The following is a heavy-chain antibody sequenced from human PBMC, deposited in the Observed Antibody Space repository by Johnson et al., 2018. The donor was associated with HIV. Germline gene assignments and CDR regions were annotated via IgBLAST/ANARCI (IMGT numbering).Heavy chain of an antibody. D-gene: IGHD5-24*01. CDR2: ISYDGNNK. J-gene: IGHJ3*02. V-gene: IGHV3-30-3*01. CDR1: GFTFSSYA. CDR3: ARDLGPDGAFDI. Sequence: QVQLVESGGGVVQPGRSLRLSCAASGFTFSSYAMHWVRQAPGKGLEWVAVISYDGNNKYYADSVKGRFTISRDNSKNTLYLQMNSLRAEDTAVYYCARDLGPDGAFDIWGQGTMVTVSS.